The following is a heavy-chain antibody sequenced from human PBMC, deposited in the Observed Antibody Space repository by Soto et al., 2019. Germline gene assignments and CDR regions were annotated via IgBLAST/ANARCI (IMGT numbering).Heavy chain of an antibody. CDR1: GFTFSSYA. V-gene: IGHV3-23*01. Sequence: GGSLRLSCAASGFTFSSYAMSWVRQAPGKGLEWVSAISGSGGSTYYADSVKGRFTISRDNSKNTLYLQMNSLRAEDTAVYYCAKHMGGYYYYYGMDVWGQGTTVTVSS. J-gene: IGHJ6*02. D-gene: IGHD1-26*01. CDR2: ISGSGGST. CDR3: AKHMGGYYYYYGMDV.